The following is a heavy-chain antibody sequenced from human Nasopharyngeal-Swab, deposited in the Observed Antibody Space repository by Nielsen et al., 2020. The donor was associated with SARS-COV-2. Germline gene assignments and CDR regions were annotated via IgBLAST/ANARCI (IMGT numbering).Heavy chain of an antibody. CDR3: ARAPHDFWSGYSMYYFDY. D-gene: IGHD3-3*01. CDR2: IYPGDSDT. Sequence: VRQMPGKGLEWMGIIYPGDSDTRYSPSFQGQVTISADKSISTAYLQWSSLKASDTAMYYCARAPHDFWSGYSMYYFDYWGQGTLVTVSS. J-gene: IGHJ4*02. V-gene: IGHV5-51*01.